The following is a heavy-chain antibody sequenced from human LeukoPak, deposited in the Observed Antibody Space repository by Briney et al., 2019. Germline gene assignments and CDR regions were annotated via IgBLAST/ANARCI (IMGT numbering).Heavy chain of an antibody. CDR1: GFTFSSYG. V-gene: IGHV3-30*03. J-gene: IGHJ6*02. CDR2: ISYDGSNK. Sequence: GSLRLSCAASGFTFSSYGMHWVRQAPGKGLEWVAVISYDGSNKYYADSVKGRFTISRDNSKNTLYLQMNSLRAEDTAVYYCASIEEHDYGDYYYGMDVWGQGTTVTVSS. D-gene: IGHD4-17*01. CDR3: ASIEEHDYGDYYYGMDV.